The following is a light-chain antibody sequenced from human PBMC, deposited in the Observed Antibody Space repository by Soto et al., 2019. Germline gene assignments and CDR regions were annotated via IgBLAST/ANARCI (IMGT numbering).Light chain of an antibody. V-gene: IGKV3-20*01. CDR3: QQYGSSQT. J-gene: IGKJ4*01. CDR2: RAS. CDR1: QSVSSIY. Sequence: EIVLTQSPGTLSLSPGDRATLSCRASQSVSSIYLAGYQQKPGQAPRLLIYRASSRATGIPNRFSGSGSGTDFTLTISRLEPEDFAVYYCQQYGSSQTFRAGTKVEIK.